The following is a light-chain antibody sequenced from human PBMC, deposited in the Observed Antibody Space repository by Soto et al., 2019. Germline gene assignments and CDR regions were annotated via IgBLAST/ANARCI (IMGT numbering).Light chain of an antibody. V-gene: IGKV3-11*01. CDR1: QSVGGY. CDR3: QQFSSYPLT. J-gene: IGKJ4*01. CDR2: DAS. Sequence: EIVLTQSPATLSLSPGERATLSCRASQSVGGYLAWYQQKAGQAPRLLIYDASSRATGIPDRFSGGGSGTDFTLTISRLEPEDFAVYYCQQFSSYPLTFGGGTKGDIK.